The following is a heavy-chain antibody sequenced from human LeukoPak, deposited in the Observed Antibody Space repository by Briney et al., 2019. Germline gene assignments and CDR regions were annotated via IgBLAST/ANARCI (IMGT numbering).Heavy chain of an antibody. CDR3: ARLTENYYDSSGYYSGGWFDP. J-gene: IGHJ5*02. CDR2: MHHTGDS. D-gene: IGHD3-22*01. Sequence: PSETLSLTCAVYGGPFNGFYWTWIRQPPGKGPEWIGEMHHTGDSNYNPTLKNRVTISIDTSKNQFSLKLSSVTAADTAVYYCARLTENYYDSSGYYSGGWFDPWGQGTLVTVSS. CDR1: GGPFNGFY. V-gene: IGHV4-34*01.